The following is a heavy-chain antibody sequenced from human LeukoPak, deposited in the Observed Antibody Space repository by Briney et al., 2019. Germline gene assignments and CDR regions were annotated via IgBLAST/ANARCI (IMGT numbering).Heavy chain of an antibody. D-gene: IGHD5-18*01. CDR1: GFRFRDYY. CDR2: ISSPGSTI. CDR3: ARGGFRYGWWFDS. J-gene: IGHJ5*01. Sequence: GGSLRLSCAASGFRFRDYYMTWLPQAPGKGVEWIPYISSPGSTIFYADSVKGRFPIFRDNAKNSLYLQMNTLRVEDTAVYYCARGGFRYGWWFDSWGQGSLVTVSS. V-gene: IGHV3-11*01.